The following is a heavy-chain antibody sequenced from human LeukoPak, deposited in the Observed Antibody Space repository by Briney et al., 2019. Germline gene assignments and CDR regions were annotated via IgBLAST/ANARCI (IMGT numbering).Heavy chain of an antibody. CDR1: GYTFTGYY. D-gene: IGHD2-21*02. V-gene: IGHV1-2*02. CDR2: INPNSGGT. Sequence: ASVNVSCKASGYTFTGYYMHWVRQAPGQGLEWMGWINPNSGGTNYAQKFQGRVTMTRDTSISTAYMELSRLRSDDTAVYYCASSRTGDDWFDPWGQGTLVTVSS. J-gene: IGHJ5*02. CDR3: ASSRTGDDWFDP.